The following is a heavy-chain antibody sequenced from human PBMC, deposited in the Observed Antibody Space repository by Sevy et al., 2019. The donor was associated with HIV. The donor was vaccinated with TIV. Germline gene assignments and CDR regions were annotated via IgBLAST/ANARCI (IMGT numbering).Heavy chain of an antibody. Sequence: GGSLRLSCSASGFTFRSYAMNWVRQAPGKGLEWVSAITGNGGSTYYADSVKGRFTISRDNSKSTLYLQMNSLRAEDTALYYCAIDLAYESSGYHDYWGQGTLVTVSS. CDR1: GFTFRSYA. CDR3: AIDLAYESSGYHDY. D-gene: IGHD3-22*01. J-gene: IGHJ4*02. CDR2: ITGNGGST. V-gene: IGHV3-23*01.